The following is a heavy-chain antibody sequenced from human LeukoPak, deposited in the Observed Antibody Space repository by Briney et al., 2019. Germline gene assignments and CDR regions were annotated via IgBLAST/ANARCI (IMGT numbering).Heavy chain of an antibody. CDR1: GFTFSSYE. D-gene: IGHD5-12*01. Sequence: TGGSLRLSCAASGFTFSSYEMNWVRRAPGKGLEWVSYISSSGSTMYYADSVKGRFTISRDNAKNSLYLQMNSLRAEDTAVYYCARGHDIVATISHFDYWGQGTLVTVSS. CDR2: ISSSGSTM. J-gene: IGHJ4*02. CDR3: ARGHDIVATISHFDY. V-gene: IGHV3-48*03.